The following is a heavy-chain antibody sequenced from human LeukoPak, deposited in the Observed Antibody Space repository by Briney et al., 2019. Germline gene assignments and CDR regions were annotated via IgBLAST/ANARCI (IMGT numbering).Heavy chain of an antibody. V-gene: IGHV1-8*01. CDR2: MNPNSGNT. Sequence: ASVTVSCKASGYTFTSYDINWVRQTPGQGLEWMGWMNPNSGNTGYAQKFQGRVTMTRNTSISTAYMELSGLRSEDTAVYYCAISTYYYGSGSYYSWFDPWGQGTLVTVSS. D-gene: IGHD3-10*01. J-gene: IGHJ5*02. CDR3: AISTYYYGSGSYYSWFDP. CDR1: GYTFTSYD.